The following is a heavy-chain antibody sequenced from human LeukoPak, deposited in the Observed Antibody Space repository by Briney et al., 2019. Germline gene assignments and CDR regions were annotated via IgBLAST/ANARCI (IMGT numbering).Heavy chain of an antibody. J-gene: IGHJ4*02. Sequence: PGGSLRLSCAASAFHLCSYSMHWLRLAPGRGLEWVSSISSSGIYIYYADSVKGRFTISRDVAKNSLHLQMNGLRAEDTAVYYCARAEGGKYTYGLWGQGTLVTVSS. CDR3: ARAEGGKYTYGL. V-gene: IGHV3-21*01. CDR2: ISSSGIYI. D-gene: IGHD5-18*01. CDR1: AFHLCSYS.